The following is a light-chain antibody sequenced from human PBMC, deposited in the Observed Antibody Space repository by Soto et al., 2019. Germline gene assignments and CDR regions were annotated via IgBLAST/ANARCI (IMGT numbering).Light chain of an antibody. Sequence: EKVVTQSPVTLSMPPAERATLSCSASQSVSSNLAWYQQKPGQAPRLLIYDASNRATGIPARFSGSGSGTDFTLTISSLEPEDFAVYYCQQRSNGPPITFGQGTRLEIK. V-gene: IGKV3-11*01. CDR3: QQRSNGPPIT. J-gene: IGKJ5*01. CDR2: DAS. CDR1: QSVSSN.